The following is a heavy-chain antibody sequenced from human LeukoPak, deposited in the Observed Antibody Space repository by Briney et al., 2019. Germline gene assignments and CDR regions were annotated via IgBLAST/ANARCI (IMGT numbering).Heavy chain of an antibody. CDR1: GFTFNNYA. J-gene: IGHJ4*02. CDR3: AKDGKNYFDY. V-gene: IGHV3-43*02. Sequence: GGSLRLSCAASGFTFNNYALSWVRQAPGKGLEWVSAISGSGSSTYYADSVKGRFTISRDNSKNSLSLQMNSLRAEDTALYYCAKDGKNYFDYWGQGTLVTVSS. CDR2: ISGSGSST.